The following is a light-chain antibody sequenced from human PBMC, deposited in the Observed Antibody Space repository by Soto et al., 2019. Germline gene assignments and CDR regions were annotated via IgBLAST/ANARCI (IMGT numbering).Light chain of an antibody. CDR2: DVS. J-gene: IGLJ2*01. CDR1: SSDVGAYNY. CDR3: CSYAGNSDVI. Sequence: QSVLTQPRSVSGSPGQSVTISCPGISSDVGAYNYVSWYQQNPGKAPRLMIHDVSKRPSGVPDRFSGSRSGNTASLTISGLQAEDEAEYYCCSYAGNSDVIFGGGTKLTVL. V-gene: IGLV2-11*01.